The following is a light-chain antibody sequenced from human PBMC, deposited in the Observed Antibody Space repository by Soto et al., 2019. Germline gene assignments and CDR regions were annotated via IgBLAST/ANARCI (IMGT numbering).Light chain of an antibody. V-gene: IGKV1-17*01. CDR3: LQHNDYPPT. J-gene: IGKJ1*01. CDR2: AAS. Sequence: DIQMTQSPSSLSASVGDRVTITCRESQDIRNDLGWYQQKQGKAPKRLIYAASSLQSGVPSRFSGSGSGTEFTLTISSLQPEDYANYYCLQHNDYPPTFGQGTKVEI. CDR1: QDIRND.